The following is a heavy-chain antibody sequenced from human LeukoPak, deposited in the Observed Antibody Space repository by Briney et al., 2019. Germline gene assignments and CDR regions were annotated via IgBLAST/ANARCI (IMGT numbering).Heavy chain of an antibody. J-gene: IGHJ5*02. D-gene: IGHD6-19*01. CDR3: ARAGYSSGWYTPYNWFDP. Sequence: PSETLSLTCTVSGYSISSDYYWSWIRQPPGKGLEWIGYIYYSGSTNYNPSLKSRVTISVDTSKNQFSLKLSSVTAADTAVYYCARAGYSSGWYTPYNWFDPWGQGTLVTVSS. CDR1: GYSISSDYY. CDR2: IYYSGST. V-gene: IGHV4-61*01.